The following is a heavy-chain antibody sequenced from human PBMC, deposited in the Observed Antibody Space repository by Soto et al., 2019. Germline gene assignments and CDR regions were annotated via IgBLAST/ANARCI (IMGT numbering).Heavy chain of an antibody. J-gene: IGHJ4*02. CDR1: GFTVSSSQ. D-gene: IGHD1-1*01. V-gene: IGHV3-53*01. CDR2: IFIGGTT. CDR3: SRHRRPGSGNWYGVDS. Sequence: GGSLRLSCAASGFTVSSSQMTWVRQAPGKALEWVSVIFIGGTTQYAVSVKGRFTISRDYSKNTVYLQMNSLRAEDTAVYYCSRHRRPGSGNWYGVDSWGQGTLVTVSS.